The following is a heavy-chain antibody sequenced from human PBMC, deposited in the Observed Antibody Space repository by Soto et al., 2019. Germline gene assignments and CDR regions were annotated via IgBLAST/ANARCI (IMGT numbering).Heavy chain of an antibody. CDR1: GGSISSGDYY. CDR3: ASTSLSAATSYYYDYYGMGG. J-gene: IGHJ6*02. V-gene: IGHV4-30-4*01. D-gene: IGHD1-26*01. CDR2: IYYSGST. Sequence: SETLSLTCTVSGGSISSGDYYWSWIRQPPGKGLECIGYIYYSGSTYYNPSLKSRVTISVDTSKNQFSLKLSSVTAADTAVYYCASTSLSAATSYYYDYYGMGGYSQGTTVIVSS.